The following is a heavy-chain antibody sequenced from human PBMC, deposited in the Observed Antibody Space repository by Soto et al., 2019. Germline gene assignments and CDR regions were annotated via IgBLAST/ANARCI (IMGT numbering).Heavy chain of an antibody. CDR2: IYQSGST. J-gene: IGHJ2*01. CDR1: GGSISSGGYS. V-gene: IGHV4-30-2*01. CDR3: ARESRSSRYGSSGYSQFWFFDL. Sequence: QLQLQESGSGLVKPSQTLSLTCAVSGGSISSGGYSWSWIRQPPGKGLEWIGYIYQSGSTYYNPSRKSRVTISVDWSKNQSALELRSVTAADTAVYYCARESRSSRYGSSGYSQFWFFDLWGRGTLVTVSS. D-gene: IGHD3-22*01.